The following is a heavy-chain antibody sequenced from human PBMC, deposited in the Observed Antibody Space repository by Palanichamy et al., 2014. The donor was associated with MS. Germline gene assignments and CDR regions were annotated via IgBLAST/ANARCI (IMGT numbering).Heavy chain of an antibody. V-gene: IGHV4-61*02. D-gene: IGHD6-13*01. CDR2: IYTSGIT. Sequence: QVQLQESGPGLVRPSQTLSLTCTVSGGSISNDSYYWSWIRQPAGRGLEWIGRIYTSGITNYNPSLKSRLTISADTSKNQFSLKLSSVTAADTALYYCTGVRVVAAAGIFDLNWGQGTLVTVSS. CDR3: TGVRVVAAAGIFDLN. CDR1: GGSISNDSYY. J-gene: IGHJ4*02.